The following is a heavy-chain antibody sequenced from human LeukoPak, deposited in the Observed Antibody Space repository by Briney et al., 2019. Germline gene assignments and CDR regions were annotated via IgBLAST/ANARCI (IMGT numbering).Heavy chain of an antibody. Sequence: SETLSLTCAVYGGSFSGYYWSWIRQSPGRGLEWIAEINHTGGTKYNPSLESRVTISVDTSKNQFSLKLSSVTAAETAVYYCARVGSHEDSSGWYSDGLDIWGQGTMVTVSS. CDR3: ARVGSHEDSSGWYSDGLDI. CDR2: INHTGGT. D-gene: IGHD6-19*01. J-gene: IGHJ3*02. V-gene: IGHV4-34*01. CDR1: GGSFSGYY.